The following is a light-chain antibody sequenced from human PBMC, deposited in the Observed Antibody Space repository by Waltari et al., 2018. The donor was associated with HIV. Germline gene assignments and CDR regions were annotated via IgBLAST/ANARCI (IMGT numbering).Light chain of an antibody. CDR2: GAS. J-gene: IGKJ2*01. CDR1: QRLTVTS. V-gene: IGKV3-20*01. Sequence: VVLTQFPDTLSLSPGERATLSCRANQRLTVTSVAWYHQSLGPSPRLLMYGASNRAADVPDRFSGSGSGADFTLTITRLEADDFAVYYGQCYDGSADTLGQGTRLAIK. CDR3: QCYDGSADT.